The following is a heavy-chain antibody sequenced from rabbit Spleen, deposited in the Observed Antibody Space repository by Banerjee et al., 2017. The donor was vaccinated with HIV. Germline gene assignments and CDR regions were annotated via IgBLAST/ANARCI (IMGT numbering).Heavy chain of an antibody. J-gene: IGHJ4*01. CDR1: GFSFSSGYD. CDR2: IDPVFGIT. D-gene: IGHD8-1*01. V-gene: IGHV1S40*01. Sequence: QSLEESGGDLVKPGGTLTLTCTASGFSFSSGYDIVWVRQAPGKGLEWIGYIDPVFGITYYANWVNGRFSISRENAQNTVFLQMTSLTAADTATYFCARDGAGGSYFALWGPGTLVTVS. CDR3: ARDGAGGSYFAL.